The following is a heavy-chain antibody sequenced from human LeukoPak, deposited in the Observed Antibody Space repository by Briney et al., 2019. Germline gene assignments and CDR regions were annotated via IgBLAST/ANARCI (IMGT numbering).Heavy chain of an antibody. J-gene: IGHJ6*02. CDR3: HCLAGYYYYYGMDV. Sequence: ASVTVSCTASGYSFTNYTMHWVRQAPGQRLEWMGWINAGNGKTKYSQKFQGRVTITRDTSASIAYMELSSLRSEDTAVYYCHCLAGYYYYYGMDVWGQGTTVTVSS. D-gene: IGHD5/OR15-5a*01. V-gene: IGHV1-3*01. CDR2: INAGNGKT. CDR1: GYSFTNYT.